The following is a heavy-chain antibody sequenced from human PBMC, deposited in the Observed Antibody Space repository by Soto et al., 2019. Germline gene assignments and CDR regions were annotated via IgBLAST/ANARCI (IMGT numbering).Heavy chain of an antibody. CDR1: GFTFSTYS. J-gene: IGHJ5*02. V-gene: IGHV3-48*01. CDR2: ISSGSGII. D-gene: IGHD5-12*01. CDR3: AREVAGQWFDP. Sequence: GGSLRLSCAASGFTFSTYSMNWVRQAPGKGLEWISYISSGSGIIYYADSVKGRFTISRDNAKNSLYLQMNSLRAEDTAVYYCAREVAGQWFDPWGQGTLVTVSS.